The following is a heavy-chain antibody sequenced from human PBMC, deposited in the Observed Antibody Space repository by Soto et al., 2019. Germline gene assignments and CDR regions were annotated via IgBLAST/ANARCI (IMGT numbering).Heavy chain of an antibody. CDR2: INAGNGNT. J-gene: IGHJ4*02. CDR1: GYTFTSYA. CDR3: ARVKGYGDYDFDY. D-gene: IGHD4-17*01. Sequence: ASVKVSCKASGYTFTSYAMHWVRQAPGQRLEWMGWINAGNGNTKYSQKFQGRVTITRDTSASTAYMELSSLRSEDTAVYYCARVKGYGDYDFDYWGQGTLVTVSS. V-gene: IGHV1-3*01.